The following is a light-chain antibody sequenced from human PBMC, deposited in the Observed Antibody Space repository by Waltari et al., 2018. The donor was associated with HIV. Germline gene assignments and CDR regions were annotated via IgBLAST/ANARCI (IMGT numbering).Light chain of an antibody. CDR3: QSRDSSGSHLV. V-gene: IGLV3-19*01. CDR2: GRN. J-gene: IGLJ2*01. CDR1: SLRSYY. Sequence: SSELTQDPSVSVAMGQTVRITCPGDSLRSYYASGYKQKAGQAPVVVVFGRNYRPSGIPARFSGSSSGNTATLTSAGAQADDEADYYCQSRDSSGSHLVFGGGTKVTVL.